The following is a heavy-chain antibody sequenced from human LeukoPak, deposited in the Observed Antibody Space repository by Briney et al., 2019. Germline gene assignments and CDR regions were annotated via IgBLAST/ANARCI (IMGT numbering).Heavy chain of an antibody. Sequence: GASVKVSCKVFGSTLTKLSMHWVRQAPGKGLEWMGGFDPEADETVYAQNFHGRVPVTEDTSTDTAYMELNSLRSDDTAVYYCATDPGEIVPAAKGPRGDYCYGMDVWGQGTTVTVSS. CDR1: GSTLTKLS. V-gene: IGHV1-24*01. D-gene: IGHD2-2*01. J-gene: IGHJ6*02. CDR3: ATDPGEIVPAAKGPRGDYCYGMDV. CDR2: FDPEADET.